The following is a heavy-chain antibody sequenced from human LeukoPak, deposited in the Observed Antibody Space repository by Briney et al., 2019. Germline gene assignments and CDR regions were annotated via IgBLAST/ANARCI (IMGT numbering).Heavy chain of an antibody. CDR2: IWFDGKNE. J-gene: IGHJ4*02. CDR3: AKPASVATIGRFFYDY. CDR1: GFILNSYG. V-gene: IGHV3-33*03. D-gene: IGHD5-12*01. Sequence: GGSLRLSCAASGFILNSYGMHWVRQAPGKGLEWVADIWFDGKNEHFADSVKGRFAISRDNSKNTVYLQINSLRAEDTAVYYCAKPASVATIGRFFYDYWGQGTLVTVSS.